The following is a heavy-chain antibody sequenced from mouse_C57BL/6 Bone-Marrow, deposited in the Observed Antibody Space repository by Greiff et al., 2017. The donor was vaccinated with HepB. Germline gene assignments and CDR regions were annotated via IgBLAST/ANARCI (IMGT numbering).Heavy chain of an antibody. Sequence: VQLQQSGPELVKPGASVKISCKASGYAFSSSWMNWVKQRPGKGLEWIGRIYPGDGDTNYNGKFKGKATLTAEKSSSTAYMQLSSLTSEDSAVYYCARKTAQASSLDYWGQGTTLTVSS. CDR1: GYAFSSSW. CDR2: IYPGDGDT. V-gene: IGHV1-82*01. J-gene: IGHJ2*01. D-gene: IGHD3-2*02. CDR3: ARKTAQASSLDY.